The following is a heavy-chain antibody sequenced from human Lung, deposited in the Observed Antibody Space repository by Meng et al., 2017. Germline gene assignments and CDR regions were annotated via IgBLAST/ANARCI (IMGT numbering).Heavy chain of an antibody. CDR3: ARGPTTMAHDFDY. D-gene: IGHD4-11*01. Sequence: QGQIEEWGGGFWKVSETRSLTCVVSGGSFSDYYWSGFRQPPGKGLEWIGEINHSGSTNYNPSLESRATISVDTSQNNLSLKLSFVTAADSAVYYCARGPTTMAHDFDYWGQGTLVTVSS. CDR1: GGSFSDYY. CDR2: INHSGST. V-gene: IGHV4-34*01. J-gene: IGHJ4*02.